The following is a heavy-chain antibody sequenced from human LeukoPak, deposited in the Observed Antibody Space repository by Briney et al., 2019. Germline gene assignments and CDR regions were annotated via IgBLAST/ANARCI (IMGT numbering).Heavy chain of an antibody. CDR1: GGSISSGSYY. V-gene: IGHV4-39*07. CDR2: IYYSGST. Sequence: SETLSLTCTVSGGSISSGSYYWGWIRQPPGKGLEWIGSIYYSGSTYYNPSLKSRVTISVDTSKNQFSLKLSSVTAADTAVYFCATDSALYYFDYWGQGTLVTVSS. J-gene: IGHJ4*02. CDR3: ATDSALYYFDY.